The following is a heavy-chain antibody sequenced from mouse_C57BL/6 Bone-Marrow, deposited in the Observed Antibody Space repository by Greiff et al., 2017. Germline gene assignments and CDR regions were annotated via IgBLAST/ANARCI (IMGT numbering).Heavy chain of an antibody. CDR3: ARDYYGSSYWFAY. V-gene: IGHV1-7*01. J-gene: IGHJ3*01. CDR2: INPSSGYT. Sequence: QVQLKQSGAELAKPGASVKLSCKASGYTFTSYWMHWVKQRPGQGLEWIGYINPSSGYTKYNQKFKDKATLTADKSSSTAYMQLSSLTSEDSAVYYCARDYYGSSYWFAYWGQGTLVTVSA. D-gene: IGHD1-1*01. CDR1: GYTFTSYW.